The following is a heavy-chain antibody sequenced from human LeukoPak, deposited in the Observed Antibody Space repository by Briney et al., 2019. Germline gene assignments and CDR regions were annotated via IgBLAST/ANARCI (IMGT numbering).Heavy chain of an antibody. Sequence: GGSLRLSCAASGFTVSSNYMSWVRQAPGKGLEWVSVIYSGGSTYYADSVKGRFTISRDNSKNTLYLQMNSLRAEDTAVYYCARVRYCRGGSCYESDYWGQGTLVTVSS. CDR1: GFTVSSNY. CDR2: IYSGGST. V-gene: IGHV3-66*01. CDR3: ARVRYCRGGSCYESDY. D-gene: IGHD2-15*01. J-gene: IGHJ4*02.